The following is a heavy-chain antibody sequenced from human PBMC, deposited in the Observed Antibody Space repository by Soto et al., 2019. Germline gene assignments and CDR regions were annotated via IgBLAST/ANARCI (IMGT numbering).Heavy chain of an antibody. CDR3: ARQIGRGSWSLDH. J-gene: IGHJ4*02. Sequence: QLQLQESGPGLVKPAETLSLTCTVSGGSISSSDYRWGWIRQPPGKGLEWIGSIYYTGSTYYYPTLKSRVIISVDTSKNQFSLRLTSVTAADTAVYYCARQIGRGSWSLDHWGQGTLVTVSS. CDR2: IYYTGST. CDR1: GGSISSSDYR. D-gene: IGHD6-13*01. V-gene: IGHV4-39*01.